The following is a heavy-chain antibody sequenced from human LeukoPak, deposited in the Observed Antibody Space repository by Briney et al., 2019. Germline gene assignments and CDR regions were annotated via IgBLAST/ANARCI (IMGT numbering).Heavy chain of an antibody. CDR2: IYSGGST. CDR1: GFTVSSNY. CDR3: ARDMTKLGYFDY. V-gene: IGHV3-66*02. J-gene: IGHJ4*02. Sequence: GGSLRLSCAASGFTVSSNYMSWVRQAPGKGLEWVSVIYSGGSTYYADSVKGRFTISRGNYKNSLYLQMNSLRAEDTAVYYCARDMTKLGYFDYWGQGTLVTVSS. D-gene: IGHD7-27*01.